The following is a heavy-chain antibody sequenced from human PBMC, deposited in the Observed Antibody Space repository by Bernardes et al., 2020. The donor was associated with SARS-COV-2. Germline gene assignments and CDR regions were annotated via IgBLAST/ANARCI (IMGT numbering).Heavy chain of an antibody. CDR3: ATEGTDY. CDR1: GYTFSDYH. J-gene: IGHJ4*02. V-gene: IGHV1-2*04. CDR2: INPKSGGS. Sequence: SVNVSCKTSGYTFSDYHIHWVRQAPGQGLEWMGWINPKSGGSTYAQKFQGWVTMTADTSISTAYMEVTRLTSDDTAIYYCATEGTDYWGQGTLVTVSS.